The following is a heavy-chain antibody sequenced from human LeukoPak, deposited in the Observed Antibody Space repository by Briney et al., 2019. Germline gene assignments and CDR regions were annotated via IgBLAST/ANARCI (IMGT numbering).Heavy chain of an antibody. CDR3: ARGRYSGYDFLTNYYYYYYMDV. D-gene: IGHD5-12*01. V-gene: IGHV1-8*03. CDR1: GYTFTSYD. CDR2: MNPNSGNT. Sequence: GASVKVSCKASGYTFTSYDINWVRQATGQGLEWMGWMNPNSGNTGYAQKFQGRVTITRNTSISTAYMELSSLRSEDTAVYYCARGRYSGYDFLTNYYYYYYMDVWGKGTTVTVSS. J-gene: IGHJ6*03.